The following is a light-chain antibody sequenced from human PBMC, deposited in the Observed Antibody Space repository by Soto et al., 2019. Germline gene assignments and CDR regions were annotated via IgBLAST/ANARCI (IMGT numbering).Light chain of an antibody. CDR3: QQYNNWPLT. Sequence: EIVMTQSPATQSVSPGERATLSCMASQSVSSNLAWYQQKPGQAPRLLIYGASTRATGIPARFSGSGSGTEFTLTISSLQSEDFAVYYCQQYNNWPLTFGGGTKVEIK. V-gene: IGKV3-15*01. CDR2: GAS. CDR1: QSVSSN. J-gene: IGKJ4*01.